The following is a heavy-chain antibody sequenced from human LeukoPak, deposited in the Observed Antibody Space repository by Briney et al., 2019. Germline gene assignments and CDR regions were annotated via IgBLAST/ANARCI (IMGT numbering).Heavy chain of an antibody. CDR1: GGSISSYY. V-gene: IGHV4-4*07. CDR3: AREMSNVFGY. CDR2: IYTSGST. Sequence: SETLSLTCTVSGGSISSYYWSWIRQPAGKGLEWIGRIYTSGSTNYNPSLKSRVTMSVDTSKNQFSLQLNSVTPEDTAVYYCAREMSNVFGYWGQGILVTVSS. D-gene: IGHD2-8*01. J-gene: IGHJ4*02.